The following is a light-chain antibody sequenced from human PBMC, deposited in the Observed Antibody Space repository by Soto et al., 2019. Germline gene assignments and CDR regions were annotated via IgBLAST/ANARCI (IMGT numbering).Light chain of an antibody. CDR3: ASWDNDLNGPI. Sequence: QSVVTQPPSASGTPGQRVSVSCSGSASIVGSTYVFWYQQVPGTAPTLLIYKNNQRPSGVSDRFSGSKSGTSASLAISGLRVNDEADYYCASWDNDLNGPIFGGGTKVTVL. CDR2: KNN. V-gene: IGLV1-47*01. CDR1: ASIVGSTY. J-gene: IGLJ2*01.